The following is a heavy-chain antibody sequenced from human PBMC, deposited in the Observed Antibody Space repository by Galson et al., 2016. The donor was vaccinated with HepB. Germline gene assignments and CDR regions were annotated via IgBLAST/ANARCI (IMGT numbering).Heavy chain of an antibody. CDR3: ARGGVSRTPHYLDV. Sequence: SETLSLTCTVSGGSIRTNYWSWIRQPPGKRLEWIGYIYSSGTANYNPFFKSRVTMSLDTSKFQFSLKVSSVVAADTAVYYCARGGVSRTPHYLDVWGQGTLVIVSS. J-gene: IGHJ4*02. CDR1: GGSIRTNY. CDR2: IYSSGTA. D-gene: IGHD1-14*01. V-gene: IGHV4-59*01.